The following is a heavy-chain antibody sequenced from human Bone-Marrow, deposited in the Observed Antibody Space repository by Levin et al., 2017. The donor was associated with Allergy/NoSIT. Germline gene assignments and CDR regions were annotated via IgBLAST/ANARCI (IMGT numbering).Heavy chain of an antibody. CDR1: GGTFSSYA. Sequence: KISCKASGGTFSSYAISWVRQAPGQGLEWMGGIIPIFGTANYAQKFQGRVTITADESTSTAYMELSSLRSEDTAVYYGARKDKTRGYYGMDVWGQGTTVTVSS. CDR2: IIPIFGTA. V-gene: IGHV1-69*01. CDR3: ARKDKTRGYYGMDV. J-gene: IGHJ6*02. D-gene: IGHD2-2*01.